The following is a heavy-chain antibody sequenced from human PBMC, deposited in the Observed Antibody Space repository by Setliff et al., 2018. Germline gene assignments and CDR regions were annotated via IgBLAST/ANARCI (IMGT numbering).Heavy chain of an antibody. V-gene: IGHV1-18*01. CDR3: ARINFYVSSGYYYAPDY. D-gene: IGHD3-22*01. CDR2: INNYNFNT. CDR1: GYTFTNYG. J-gene: IGHJ4*02. Sequence: GASVKVSCKASGYTFTNYGINWVRQAPGQGLEWMGWINNYNFNTNYPQKFLGRVTMTTDTSTSTAYMELRSLRSDDTAVYYCARINFYVSSGYYYAPDYWGQGTLVTVSS.